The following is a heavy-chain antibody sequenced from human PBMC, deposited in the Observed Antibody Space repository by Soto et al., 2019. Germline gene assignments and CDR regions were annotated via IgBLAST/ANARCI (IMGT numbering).Heavy chain of an antibody. CDR2: ISPYDDKT. D-gene: IGHD3-16*01. V-gene: IGHV1-18*01. Sequence: ASVTVSCQSSGYTFIRYGIIWVRQAPGQGFEWMGWISPYDDKTIYAQKLQGRVIMTTDTSTRIVYMELRGLKSDDTAVYYCARGGYYDNSWGKLNHYGLDVWGQGTSVTV. CDR3: ARGGYYDNSWGKLNHYGLDV. CDR1: GYTFIRYG. J-gene: IGHJ6*02.